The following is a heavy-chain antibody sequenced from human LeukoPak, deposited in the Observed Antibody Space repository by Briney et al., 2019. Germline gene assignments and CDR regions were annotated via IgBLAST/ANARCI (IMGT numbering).Heavy chain of an antibody. J-gene: IGHJ4*02. CDR1: GDSVSSNSAA. D-gene: IGHD3-16*02. CDR3: ARDLDYVWGSYRSPFDY. CDR2: TYYRSKWYN. Sequence: SQTLSLTCAISGDSVSSNSAAWNWIRQSPSRDLEWLGRTYYRSKWYNDYAVSVKSRITINPDTSKNQFSLQLNSVTPEDTAVYYCARDLDYVWGSYRSPFDYWGQGTLVTVSS. V-gene: IGHV6-1*01.